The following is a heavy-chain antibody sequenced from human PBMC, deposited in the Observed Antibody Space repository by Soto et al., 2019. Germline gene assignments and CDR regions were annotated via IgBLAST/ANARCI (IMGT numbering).Heavy chain of an antibody. CDR2: IYYSGST. D-gene: IGHD6-13*01. CDR1: GGSISSSSYY. V-gene: IGHV4-39*01. CDR3: ARITAAGTYYYYYYMDV. J-gene: IGHJ6*03. Sequence: SETLSLTCTVSGGSISSSSYYWGWIRQPPGKGLERIGSIYYSGSTYYNPSLKSRVTISVDTSKNQFSLKLSSVTAADTAVYYCARITAAGTYYYYYYMDVWGKGTTVTVSS.